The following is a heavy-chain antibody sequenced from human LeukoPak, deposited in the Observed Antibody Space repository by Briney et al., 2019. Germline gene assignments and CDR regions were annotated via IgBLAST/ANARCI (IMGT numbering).Heavy chain of an antibody. D-gene: IGHD3-22*01. Sequence: GASVKVSCKASGYTFTGYYMHWVRQAPGQGLEWMGRINPNSGGTNYAQKFQGRVTMTRDTSISTAYMELSRLRSDDTAVYYCARGTYYYDSSGYFDYWGQGTLSPSPQ. J-gene: IGHJ4*02. V-gene: IGHV1-2*06. CDR1: GYTFTGYY. CDR3: ARGTYYYDSSGYFDY. CDR2: INPNSGGT.